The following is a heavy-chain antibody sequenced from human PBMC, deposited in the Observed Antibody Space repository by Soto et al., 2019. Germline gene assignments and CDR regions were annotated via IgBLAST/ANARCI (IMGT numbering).Heavy chain of an antibody. V-gene: IGHV2-5*01. D-gene: IGHD5-12*01. Sequence: SGPTLVNPTQTLTLTCTFSGFSLSTSGVGVGWIRQPPGKALEWLALIYWNDDKRYSPSLKSRLTITKDTSKNQVVLTMTNMDPVDTATYYCAHSPGYHRWTYNWFDPWGQGTLVTVSS. CDR2: IYWNDDK. CDR1: GFSLSTSGVG. CDR3: AHSPGYHRWTYNWFDP. J-gene: IGHJ5*02.